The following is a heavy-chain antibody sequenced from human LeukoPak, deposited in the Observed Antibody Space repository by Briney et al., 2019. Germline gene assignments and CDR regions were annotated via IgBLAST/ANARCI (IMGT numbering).Heavy chain of an antibody. V-gene: IGHV4-34*01. CDR3: ARGYATVTTFSRWYFDL. D-gene: IGHD4-17*01. CDR1: GGSFSGYY. CDR2: INHSGST. Sequence: KPSETLSLTCAVYGGSFSGYYWSWIRQPPGKGLEWIGEINHSGSTNYNPSLKSRVTISVDTSKNQFSLKLSSVTAADTAVYYCARGYATVTTFSRWYFDLWGRGTLVTVSS. J-gene: IGHJ2*01.